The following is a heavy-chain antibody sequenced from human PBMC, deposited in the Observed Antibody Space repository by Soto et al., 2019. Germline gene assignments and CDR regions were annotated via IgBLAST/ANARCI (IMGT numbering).Heavy chain of an antibody. CDR3: AITYWEDEQFWYFEL. J-gene: IGHJ2*01. CDR1: GGSISSGGYY. V-gene: IGHV4-31*03. CDR2: IYYSGST. D-gene: IGHD1-26*01. Sequence: QVQLQESGPGLVKPSQTLSLTCTVSGGSISSGGYYWSWIRQHPGKGLEWIGYIYYSGSTYYNPSLKSRVTISVDTSKNRFSLQLSSVTAADTAVYYCAITYWEDEQFWYFELWGRGTLVTVSS.